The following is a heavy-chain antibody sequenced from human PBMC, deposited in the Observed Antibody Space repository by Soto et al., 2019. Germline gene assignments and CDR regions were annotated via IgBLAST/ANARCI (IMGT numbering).Heavy chain of an antibody. J-gene: IGHJ5*02. CDR3: ARYLGYCSGGSCYDPPWFDP. Sequence: TLSLTCTVSGGSMRSYYWSWIRQPPGKGLEWIGYIYYSGSTYYNPSLKSRVTISVDTSKNQFSLKLSSVTAADTAVYYCARYLGYCSGGSCYDPPWFDPWGQGTLVTVSS. V-gene: IGHV4-30-4*01. CDR1: GGSMRSYY. D-gene: IGHD2-15*01. CDR2: IYYSGST.